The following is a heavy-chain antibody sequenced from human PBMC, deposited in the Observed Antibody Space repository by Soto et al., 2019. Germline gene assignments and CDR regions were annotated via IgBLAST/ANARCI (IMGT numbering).Heavy chain of an antibody. CDR1: GFTFSSYG. D-gene: IGHD3-22*01. CDR2: IWYDGSNK. J-gene: IGHJ5*02. V-gene: IGHV3-33*01. CDR3: AREYYYDSSGYYAP. Sequence: GGSLRLSCAASGFTFSSYGMHWVRQAPGKGLEWVAVIWYDGSNKYYADSVKGRFTISRDNSKNTLYLQMNSLRAEDTAVYYCAREYYYDSSGYYAPWGQGTLVTVSS.